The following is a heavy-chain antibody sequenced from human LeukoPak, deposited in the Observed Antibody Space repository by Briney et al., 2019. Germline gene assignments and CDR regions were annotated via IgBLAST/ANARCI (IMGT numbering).Heavy chain of an antibody. CDR3: TTKPRMSISH. V-gene: IGHV3-15*01. CDR2: SKSKTDAETT. CDR1: GYTFSNAW. D-gene: IGHD3-3*01. J-gene: IGHJ4*02. Sequence: PGGSLSLSCAASGYTFSNAWMRWAPQAPGKGREWVGRSKSKTDAETTDSAAPVEGRFTISGDDSKNTLYLQKNSLTTEDTAVYYCTTKPRMSISHWGQGTLVTVSS.